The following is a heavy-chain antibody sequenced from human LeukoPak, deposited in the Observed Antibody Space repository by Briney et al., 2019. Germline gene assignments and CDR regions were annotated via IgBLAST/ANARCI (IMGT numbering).Heavy chain of an antibody. V-gene: IGHV4-34*01. J-gene: IGHJ6*02. Sequence: SETLSLTCAVYGGSFSGYYWSWIRQPPGKGPEWIGEINHSGSTNYNPSLKSRVTISVDTSKNQFSLKLSSVTAADTAVYYCARAPSYYYGSGSYFYYYGMDVWGQGTTVTVSS. CDR1: GGSFSGYY. CDR3: ARAPSYYYGSGSYFYYYGMDV. CDR2: INHSGST. D-gene: IGHD3-10*01.